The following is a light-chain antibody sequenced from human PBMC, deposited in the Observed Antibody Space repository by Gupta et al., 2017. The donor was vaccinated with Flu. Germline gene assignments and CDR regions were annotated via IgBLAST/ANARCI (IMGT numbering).Light chain of an antibody. J-gene: IGLJ3*02. CDR2: GNS. CDR3: QSYDSSLSAWV. CDR1: SSNIGAGYD. Sequence: GTISCTGSSSNIGAGYDVHWYQQLPGTAPKLLIYGNSNRPSGVPDRFSGSKSGTPASLAITGLQAEDEADYYCQSYDSSLSAWVFGGGTKLTVL. V-gene: IGLV1-40*01.